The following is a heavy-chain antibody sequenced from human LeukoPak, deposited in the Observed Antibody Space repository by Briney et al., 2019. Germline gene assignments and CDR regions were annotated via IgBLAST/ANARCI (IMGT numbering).Heavy chain of an antibody. V-gene: IGHV3-30*02. J-gene: IGHJ4*02. D-gene: IGHD3-9*01. CDR3: ARGGRSTYFDWSPDY. CDR1: GFTFSSYG. CDR2: IRYDGSNK. Sequence: PGGSLRLSCAASGFTFSSYGMHWVRQAPGKGLEWVAFIRYDGSNKYYADSVKGRFTISRDNSKNTLYLQMNSLRAEDTAVYYCARGGRSTYFDWSPDYWGQGTLVTVSS.